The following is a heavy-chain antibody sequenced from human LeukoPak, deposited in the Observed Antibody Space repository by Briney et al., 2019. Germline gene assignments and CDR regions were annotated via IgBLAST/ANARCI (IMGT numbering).Heavy chain of an antibody. V-gene: IGHV1-69*06. CDR1: GGTFSRYA. CDR2: IIPIFGSA. CDR3: ARSDYYDSSGYDY. J-gene: IGHJ4*02. D-gene: IGHD3-22*01. Sequence: SVKVSCKASGGTFSRYAMSWVRQAPGQGLEWMGGIIPIFGSANYAQKFQGRVTITADKSTSTAYMELSSLRSEDTAVYYCARSDYYDSSGYDYWGQGTLVTVSS.